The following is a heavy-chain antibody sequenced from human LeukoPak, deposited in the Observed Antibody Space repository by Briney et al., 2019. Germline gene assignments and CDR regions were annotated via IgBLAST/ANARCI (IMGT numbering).Heavy chain of an antibody. J-gene: IGHJ5*02. CDR1: VGSLNNFY. CDR3: ARVVVHYDILTGYDVGNKWFDP. CDR2: IYHTGST. Sequence: PSETLSLTCTVCVGSLNNFYWSWIRQPPGKGLEWIGYIYHTGSTNYNPSLNSRVTISVATSKDQFSLKPSYVTAADTAVYYCARVVVHYDILTGYDVGNKWFDPWGQGTLVTVSS. D-gene: IGHD3-9*01. V-gene: IGHV4-59*01.